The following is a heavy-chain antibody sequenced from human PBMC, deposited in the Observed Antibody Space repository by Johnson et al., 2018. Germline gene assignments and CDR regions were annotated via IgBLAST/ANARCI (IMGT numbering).Heavy chain of an antibody. CDR1: RFTFSSYW. Sequence: EVQLLECGGGLVQPGGSLRLACAASRFTFSSYWMGWVRQAPGKGLEWVGTIKQEESEKYYVDSVKGRFTIFRDNAKNSLYLQMNRLGAEDTAIYHRARASAGFQYWGQGTLVTVSA. CDR3: ARASAGFQY. CDR2: IKQEESEK. V-gene: IGHV3-7*04. J-gene: IGHJ1*01.